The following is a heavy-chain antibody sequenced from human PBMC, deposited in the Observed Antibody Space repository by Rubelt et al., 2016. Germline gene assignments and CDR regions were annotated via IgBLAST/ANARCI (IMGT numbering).Heavy chain of an antibody. Sequence: GGSLRLSCAASGFTFTNTWMSWVRQAPGKGLEWDSSISGGGTTTYYANSVRGRFTNSKDNSKSTLNRQMNSLGAEDTAVHYCAKGLVAGNRGDAFDIWGQGTMVTVSS. V-gene: IGHV3-23*01. CDR2: ISGGGTTT. CDR1: GFTFTNTW. J-gene: IGHJ3*02. CDR3: AKGLVAGNRGDAFDI. D-gene: IGHD2-2*01.